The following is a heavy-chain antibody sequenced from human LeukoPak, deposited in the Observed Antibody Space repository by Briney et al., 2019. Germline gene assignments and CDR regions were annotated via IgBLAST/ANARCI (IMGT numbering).Heavy chain of an antibody. Sequence: ASVKVSCKASGYTFTGYYMHWVRQAPGQGLEWMGWINPNSGGTNYAQKFQGRITMTRDTSISTAYMELSRLRSDDTAVYYCARNSGYDFRYYYYMGVWGKGTTVTVSS. D-gene: IGHD5-12*01. CDR3: ARNSGYDFRYYYYMGV. CDR2: INPNSGGT. CDR1: GYTFTGYY. V-gene: IGHV1-2*02. J-gene: IGHJ6*03.